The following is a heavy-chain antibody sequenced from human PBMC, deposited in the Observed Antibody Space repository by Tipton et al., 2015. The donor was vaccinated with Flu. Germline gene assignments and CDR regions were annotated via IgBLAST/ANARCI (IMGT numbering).Heavy chain of an antibody. Sequence: TLSLTCTVSGDSIASYYWSWIRQPPGKGLEWIGYIYDSVTSSSNPSLKSRLTISVDSSKNQFSLKLTSVTAADTAVYYCARRDYSNYVSEPKNWFDPWGQGTLVTVSS. CDR2: IYDSVTS. CDR1: GDSIASYY. D-gene: IGHD4-11*01. J-gene: IGHJ5*02. V-gene: IGHV4-59*08. CDR3: ARRDYSNYVSEPKNWFDP.